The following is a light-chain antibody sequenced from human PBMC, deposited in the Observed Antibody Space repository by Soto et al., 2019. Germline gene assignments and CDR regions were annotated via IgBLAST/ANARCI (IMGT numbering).Light chain of an antibody. V-gene: IGKV2-28*01. J-gene: IGKJ2*01. CDR1: QSRMPSNGYNF. Sequence: DIVMTQSPLSLPVTPGEPASISCRSSQSRMPSNGYNFLDWYLQKPGQSPQLLIYLGSNRASGVPDRGSGSGSGTDFTLTISRVEAEDVCVYQCMHALGYTFGQGTKLEIK. CDR2: LGS. CDR3: MHALGYT.